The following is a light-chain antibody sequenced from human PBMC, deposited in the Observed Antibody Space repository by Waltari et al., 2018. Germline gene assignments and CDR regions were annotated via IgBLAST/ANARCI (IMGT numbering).Light chain of an antibody. Sequence: QSALTQPASVSGSPGQSIAISCTGTSSDVGGYTSVSWYQQYPGKAPKLLIYDVTNRPSGVSSRFSGSKSGNTASLTISGLQAEDEADYYCSSYTRSSTLEFGGGTKLTVL. J-gene: IGLJ3*02. CDR1: SSDVGGYTS. CDR2: DVT. CDR3: SSYTRSSTLE. V-gene: IGLV2-14*03.